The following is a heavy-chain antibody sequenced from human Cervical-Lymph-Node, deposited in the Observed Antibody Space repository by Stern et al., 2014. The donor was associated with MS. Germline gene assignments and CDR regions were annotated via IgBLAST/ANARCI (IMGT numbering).Heavy chain of an antibody. CDR3: ARDGDNWFGP. Sequence: QVQLVQSGAEVKKPGASVKVSCKASGYTFTDYYMHWVRQAPGQGLEWMGWINPNSGGTNYAQFQGRVTMTRDTSISTAYMELSRLRSDDTAVFYCARDGDNWFGPWGQGTLVTVSS. V-gene: IGHV1-2*02. J-gene: IGHJ5*02. CDR2: INPNSGGT. CDR1: GYTFTDYY.